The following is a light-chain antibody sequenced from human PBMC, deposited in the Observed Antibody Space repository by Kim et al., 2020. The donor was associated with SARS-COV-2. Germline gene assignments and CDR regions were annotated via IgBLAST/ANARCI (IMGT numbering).Light chain of an antibody. Sequence: QTVVTQEPSFSVSPGGTVTLTCGLTSGSVSTNYYPTWYQQTPGQAPRTLIYSTNTRSSGVPDRFSGSILGNKAALTITGAQADDEYDYYCVLYMGNGIWVFGGGTQLTVL. V-gene: IGLV8-61*01. CDR1: SGSVSTNYY. CDR3: VLYMGNGIWV. J-gene: IGLJ3*02. CDR2: STN.